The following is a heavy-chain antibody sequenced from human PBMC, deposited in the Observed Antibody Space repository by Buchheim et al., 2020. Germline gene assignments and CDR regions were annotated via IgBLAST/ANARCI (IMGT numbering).Heavy chain of an antibody. CDR1: GGSISNSAYF. Sequence: QLQLQESGPGLVKPSETLSLTCTVSGGSISNSAYFWGWIRQPPGKGPEWIATIRYSGSTYFNPSLQNRVTISVDTSTNTFSLTLRSVTAADTALYYCARENRDGYRNGVDVWGQGTT. CDR2: IRYSGST. V-gene: IGHV4-39*07. D-gene: IGHD5-24*01. J-gene: IGHJ6*02. CDR3: ARENRDGYRNGVDV.